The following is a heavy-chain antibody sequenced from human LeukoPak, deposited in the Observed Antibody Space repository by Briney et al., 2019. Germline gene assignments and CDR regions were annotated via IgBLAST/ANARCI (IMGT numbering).Heavy chain of an antibody. CDR3: AKDLRISLGTYGSHYYYGMDV. J-gene: IGHJ6*02. CDR1: GFTSSSYG. Sequence: QPGGSLRLSCEASGFTSSSYGMHWVRQAPGKGLEWVAGISYDGSNKYYADSVKGRFTISRDNSKNTLYLQMNSLRAEDTAVYYCAKDLRISLGTYGSHYYYGMDVWGQGTTVIVSS. D-gene: IGHD3-10*01. V-gene: IGHV3-30*18. CDR2: ISYDGSNK.